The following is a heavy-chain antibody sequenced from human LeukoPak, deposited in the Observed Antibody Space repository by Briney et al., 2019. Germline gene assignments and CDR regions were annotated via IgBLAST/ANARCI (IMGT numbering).Heavy chain of an antibody. V-gene: IGHV3-23*01. J-gene: IGHJ4*02. CDR1: GFTFSSYA. D-gene: IGHD3-9*01. Sequence: HPGGSLGLSCAASGFTFSSYAMSWVRQAPGKGLEWVSAISGSGGSTYYADSVKGRFTISRDNSKNTLYLQMNSLRAEDTAVYYCATSPYYDILMTPSDYWGQGTLVTVSS. CDR2: ISGSGGST. CDR3: ATSPYYDILMTPSDY.